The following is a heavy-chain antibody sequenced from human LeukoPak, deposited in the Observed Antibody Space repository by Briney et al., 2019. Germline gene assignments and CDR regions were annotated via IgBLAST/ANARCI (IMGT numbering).Heavy chain of an antibody. V-gene: IGHV4-4*07. CDR1: SGSISSYY. D-gene: IGHD6-13*01. CDR3: ARGGSSSWYRDRGWFDP. CDR2: IYTSGST. J-gene: IGHJ5*02. Sequence: PSETLSLTCTVSSGSISSYYWSWIRQPAGKGLEWIGRIYTSGSTNYNPSLKSRVTMSVDTSKNQFSLKLSSVTAADTAVYYCARGGSSSWYRDRGWFDPWGQGTLVTVSS.